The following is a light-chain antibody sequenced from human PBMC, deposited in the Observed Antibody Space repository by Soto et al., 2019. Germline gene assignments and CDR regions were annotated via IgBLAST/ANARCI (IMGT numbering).Light chain of an antibody. Sequence: EIVLTQSPGILYLSPGDRATLSCRASQTISSGFLAWYQQKVGQAPRLLIYGASSRATGIPDRFSGRGFGTDFTLTISRLEPEDFAVYYCQHSGDFRWTFGQGTKVDIK. CDR2: GAS. CDR3: QHSGDFRWT. V-gene: IGKV3-20*01. CDR1: QTISSGF. J-gene: IGKJ1*01.